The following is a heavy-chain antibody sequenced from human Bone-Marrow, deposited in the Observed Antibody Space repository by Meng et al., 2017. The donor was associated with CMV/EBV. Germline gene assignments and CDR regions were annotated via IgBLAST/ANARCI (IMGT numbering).Heavy chain of an antibody. V-gene: IGHV5-51*01. CDR1: GYSFTSYW. CDR2: IYPGDSDT. J-gene: IGHJ4*02. Sequence: GGSLKISWKGSGYSFTSYWIGWVRQMPGKGLEWMGSIYPGDSDTRYSPSFQGQVTISADKSISTAYLEWSSLRASDTAMYCCARRRYDAGDFDYWGQGTLVTVSS. D-gene: IGHD3-16*02. CDR3: ARRRYDAGDFDY.